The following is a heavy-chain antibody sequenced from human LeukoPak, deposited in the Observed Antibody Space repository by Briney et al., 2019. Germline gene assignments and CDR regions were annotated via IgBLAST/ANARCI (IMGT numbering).Heavy chain of an antibody. CDR1: GGSISSGSYY. V-gene: IGHV4-39*01. CDR2: GHYTGST. CDR3: ARHVSTQQKRYYTNWFDP. J-gene: IGHJ5*02. Sequence: SETLSLTCTVSGGSISSGSYYWGWIRQPPGKGLEWIGCGHYTGSTYYNPSLKSRVTISVDTSKNQFSLKLSSVTAADTAVYYCARHVSTQQKRYYTNWFDPWGQRTMAADSS. D-gene: IGHD2-2*02.